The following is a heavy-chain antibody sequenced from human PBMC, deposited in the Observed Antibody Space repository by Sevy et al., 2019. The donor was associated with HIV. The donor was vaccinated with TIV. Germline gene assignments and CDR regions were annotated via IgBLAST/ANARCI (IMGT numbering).Heavy chain of an antibody. CDR1: GFTFINAW. Sequence: GGSLRLSCAASGFTFINAWMSWVRQAPGKGLEWVGRIKSKTDGGTTDYAAPVKGRFTISRDDSKNTLYLQMNSLKTEDTAVYYCSTGPGGSLHHLDYWGQGTLVTVSS. CDR3: STGPGGSLHHLDY. D-gene: IGHD6-13*01. J-gene: IGHJ4*02. V-gene: IGHV3-15*01. CDR2: IKSKTDGGTT.